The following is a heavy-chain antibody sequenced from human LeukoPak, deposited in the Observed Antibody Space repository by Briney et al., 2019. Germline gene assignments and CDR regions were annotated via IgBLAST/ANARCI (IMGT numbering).Heavy chain of an antibody. V-gene: IGHV3-74*01. CDR2: INSDGSTT. CDR1: GFTFSSYW. CDR3: ARGNSRGEPPAGY. J-gene: IGHJ4*02. D-gene: IGHD2/OR15-2a*01. Sequence: PGGSLRLSCAASGFTFSSYWMHWVRQAPGEGLVWASRINSDGSTTTYADSVKGRFTISRDNAKNTLYLQMNSLRAEDTAVYYCARGNSRGEPPAGYWGQGTLVTVSS.